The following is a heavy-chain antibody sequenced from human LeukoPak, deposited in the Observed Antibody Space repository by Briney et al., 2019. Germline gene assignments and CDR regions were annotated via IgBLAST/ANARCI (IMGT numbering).Heavy chain of an antibody. CDR1: GGTFSSYA. D-gene: IGHD5-18*01. CDR2: IIPIFGTA. J-gene: IGHJ3*02. CDR3: ASEAMADAFDI. Sequence: SVKVSCKASGGTFSSYAISWVRQAPGQGLEWMGGIIPIFGTANYAQKFQCRVTITTDESTSTAYMELSSLRSEDTAVYYCASEAMADAFDIWGQGTMVTVSS. V-gene: IGHV1-69*05.